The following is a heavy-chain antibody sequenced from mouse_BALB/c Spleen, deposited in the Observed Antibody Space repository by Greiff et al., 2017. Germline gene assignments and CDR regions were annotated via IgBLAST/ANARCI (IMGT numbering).Heavy chain of an antibody. J-gene: IGHJ3*01. CDR1: GFNIKDTY. V-gene: IGHV14-3*02. D-gene: IGHD1-2*01. CDR3: ARDYGVGD. CDR2: IDPANGNT. Sequence: EVKLQESGAELVKPGASVKLSCTASGFNIKDTYMHWVKQRPEQGLEWIGRIDPANGNTKYDPKFQGKATITADTSSNTAYLQLSSLTSEDTAVYYCARDYGVGDWGQGTLVTVSA.